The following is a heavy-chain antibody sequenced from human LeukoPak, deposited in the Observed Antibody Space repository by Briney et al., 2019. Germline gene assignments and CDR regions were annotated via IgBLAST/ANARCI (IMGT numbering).Heavy chain of an antibody. Sequence: TGGSLRLSCAASGFTFSSYGMHWVRPGPGKGLEWVAVIWYDGSNKYYADSVKGRFTISRDNSKNTLYLQMNSLRAEDTAVYYCARDTYDDYVPLDYWGQGTLVTVSS. CDR2: IWYDGSNK. CDR1: GFTFSSYG. D-gene: IGHD4-17*01. J-gene: IGHJ4*02. CDR3: ARDTYDDYVPLDY. V-gene: IGHV3-33*01.